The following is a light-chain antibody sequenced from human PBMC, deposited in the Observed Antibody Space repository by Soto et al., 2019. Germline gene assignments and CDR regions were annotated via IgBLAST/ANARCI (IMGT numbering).Light chain of an antibody. J-gene: IGLJ2*01. V-gene: IGLV1-44*01. CDR3: AAGDDSLNGVL. CDR2: SNN. CDR1: SSNIGSNT. Sequence: QSVLIQPPSASGTPGQRVTISCSGSSSNIGSNTVNWYQQLPGTAPKLLIYSNNQRPSGVPDRFSGSKSGTSASLAISGLQSEDEADYYCAAGDDSLNGVLFGGGTKVTVL.